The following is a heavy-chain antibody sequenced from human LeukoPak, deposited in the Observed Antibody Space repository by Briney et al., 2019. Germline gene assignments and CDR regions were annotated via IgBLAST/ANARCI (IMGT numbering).Heavy chain of an antibody. CDR3: AKDITMFRGVAPPGY. J-gene: IGHJ4*02. CDR2: IRYDGSNK. Sequence: GRSLRLSCAPSGFTLSSYGMHWVRQAPGKGLEWVALIRYDGSNKFYADSVKGRFTISRDNSKNTLHLQMNSLRVEDTAVYYCAKDITMFRGVAPPGYWGQGTRVIVSS. CDR1: GFTLSSYG. D-gene: IGHD3-10*01. V-gene: IGHV3-30*02.